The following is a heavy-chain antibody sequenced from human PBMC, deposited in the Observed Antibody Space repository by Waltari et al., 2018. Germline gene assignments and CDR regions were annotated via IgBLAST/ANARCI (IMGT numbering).Heavy chain of an antibody. D-gene: IGHD6-6*01. Sequence: QVQLQQSGPGLVKPSQTLSLTCAISGDSVPSNSAAWNWIRQSPSRGLEWLGRTYYRSKWYKDYAVSVKSRITINPDTAKNQFSLQLNSVTPEDTAVYYCARVSIAAHPTCDYWGQGTLVTVSS. CDR1: GDSVPSNSAA. J-gene: IGHJ4*02. V-gene: IGHV6-1*01. CDR3: ARVSIAAHPTCDY. CDR2: TYYRSKWYK.